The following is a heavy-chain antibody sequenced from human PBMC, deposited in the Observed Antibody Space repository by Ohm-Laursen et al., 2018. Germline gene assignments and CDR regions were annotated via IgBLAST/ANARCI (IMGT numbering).Heavy chain of an antibody. CDR1: GFTFSNAW. V-gene: IGHV3-23*01. D-gene: IGHD2-2*01. CDR3: ARDRCSSTSCYPAYYYGMDV. J-gene: IGHJ6*02. Sequence: SLRLSCAASGFTFSNAWMSWVRQAPGKGLEWVSAISGSGGSTYYTDSVKGRFTISRDNSKNTPYLQMNSLRAEDTAVYYCARDRCSSTSCYPAYYYGMDVWGQGTTVTVSS. CDR2: ISGSGGST.